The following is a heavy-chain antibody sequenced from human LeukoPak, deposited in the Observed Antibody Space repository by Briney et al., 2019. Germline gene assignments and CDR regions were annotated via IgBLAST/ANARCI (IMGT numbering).Heavy chain of an antibody. Sequence: SETLSLTCTVSGGSISSSSYYWGWIRQPPGKGLEWIGSIYYSGSTYYNPSLKSRVTISVDTSKNQFSLKLSSVTAADTAVYYCARTFGVATLYYYYYYMDVWGKGTTVTASS. CDR3: ARTFGVATLYYYYYYMDV. D-gene: IGHD3-3*01. CDR1: GGSISSSSYY. V-gene: IGHV4-39*01. J-gene: IGHJ6*03. CDR2: IYYSGST.